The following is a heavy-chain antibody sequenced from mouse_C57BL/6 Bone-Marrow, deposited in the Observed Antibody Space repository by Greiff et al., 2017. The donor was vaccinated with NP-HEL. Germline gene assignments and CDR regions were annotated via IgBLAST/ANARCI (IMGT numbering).Heavy chain of an antibody. J-gene: IGHJ3*01. CDR1: GFTFSSYG. V-gene: IGHV5-6*01. D-gene: IGHD4-1*01. CDR3: ASQNWDGGFAY. CDR2: ISSGGSYT. Sequence: EVKLQESGGDLVKPGGSLKLSCAASGFTFSSYGMSWVRQTPDKRLEWVATISSGGSYTYYLDSVKGRFTISRDNAKNTLYLQMSSLKSEDTAMYYCASQNWDGGFAYWGQGTLVTVSA.